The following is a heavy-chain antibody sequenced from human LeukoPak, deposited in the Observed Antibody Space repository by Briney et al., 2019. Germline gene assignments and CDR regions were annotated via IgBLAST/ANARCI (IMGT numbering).Heavy chain of an antibody. CDR2: IYHSGST. CDR3: ARDGSSFSPFHCSSTSCYPPWFDP. D-gene: IGHD2-2*01. Sequence: SDTLSLTCTVWGRSISSSSYYWAWIRQPPGKGLEWIERIYHSGSTYYNPSLKSRVTISVDTSKNQFSLKLSSVTAADTAVYYCARDGSSFSPFHCSSTSCYPPWFDPWGQGTLVTVSS. J-gene: IGHJ5*02. CDR1: GRSISSSSYY. V-gene: IGHV4-39*07.